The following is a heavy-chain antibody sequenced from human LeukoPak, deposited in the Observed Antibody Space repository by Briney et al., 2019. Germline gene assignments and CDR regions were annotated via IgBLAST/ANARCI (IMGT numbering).Heavy chain of an antibody. Sequence: SQTLSLTCTVSGGSISSGDYYWSWIRQPPGRGLEWIAYMYYSGSTYYNPSLKSRVTMSADTSKNQLSLKLSSVTAADTAVYYCARAYYYDSRIDPWGQGILVTVSS. D-gene: IGHD3-22*01. CDR2: MYYSGST. J-gene: IGHJ5*02. CDR3: ARAYYYDSRIDP. CDR1: GGSISSGDYY. V-gene: IGHV4-30-4*01.